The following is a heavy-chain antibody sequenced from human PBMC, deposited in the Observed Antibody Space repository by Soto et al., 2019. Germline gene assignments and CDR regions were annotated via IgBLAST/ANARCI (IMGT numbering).Heavy chain of an antibody. D-gene: IGHD2-21*02. Sequence: SETLSLTCNVSGGSIKSGGYYWSWIRQAPGKGLEWIGYVYYTGSTYYNPSLMSRLTISVDTSKNQFSLKLTSVTAAETAVYYCVRTARQGAVAPHWFDRWGQGTQVTVSS. CDR2: VYYTGST. CDR3: VRTARQGAVAPHWFDR. CDR1: GGSIKSGGYY. V-gene: IGHV4-30-4*01. J-gene: IGHJ5*02.